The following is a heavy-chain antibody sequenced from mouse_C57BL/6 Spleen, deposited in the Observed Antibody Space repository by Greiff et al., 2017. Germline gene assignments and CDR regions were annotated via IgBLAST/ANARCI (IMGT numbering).Heavy chain of an antibody. CDR2: IDPSDSYT. CDR3: ARYGGYFDY. J-gene: IGHJ2*01. CDR1: GYTFTSYW. V-gene: IGHV1-69*01. D-gene: IGHD1-1*01. Sequence: VKLQESGAELVMPGASVKLSCKASGYTFTSYWMHWVKQRPGQGLEWIGEIDPSDSYTNYNQKCKGKSTLTVDKSSSTAYMQLSSLASEDSAVYYCARYGGYFDYWGQGTTLTVSS.